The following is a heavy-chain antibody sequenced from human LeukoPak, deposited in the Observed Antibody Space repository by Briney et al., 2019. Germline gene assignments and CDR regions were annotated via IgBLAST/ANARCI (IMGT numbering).Heavy chain of an antibody. D-gene: IGHD3-3*01. CDR2: IYYSGST. CDR1: GVSISSGGYC. CDR3: ARDRTHFGVVISRWFDP. Sequence: PAETLSLTCTVSGVSISSGGYCWSWIRPHPGQGLEWVGYIYYSGSTYYYPSLKSRGPISVDTSKNQFSLKLSSVTAADTAVYYCARDRTHFGVVISRWFDPWVQGTLVTVSS. J-gene: IGHJ5*02. V-gene: IGHV4-31*03.